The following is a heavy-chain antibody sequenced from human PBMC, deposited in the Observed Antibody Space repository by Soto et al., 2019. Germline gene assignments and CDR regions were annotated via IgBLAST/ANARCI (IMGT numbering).Heavy chain of an antibody. CDR2: ISSSSSYI. CDR1: GFTFSSYS. CDR3: ARDKWEYYYDSSGYPVAFDY. J-gene: IGHJ4*02. V-gene: IGHV3-21*01. D-gene: IGHD3-22*01. Sequence: PVGPLRLSCASSGFTFSSYSMNWVRQAPGKGLEWVSSISSSSSYIYYADSVKGRFTISRDNAKNSLYLQMNSLRAEDTAVYYCARDKWEYYYDSSGYPVAFDYWGQGT.